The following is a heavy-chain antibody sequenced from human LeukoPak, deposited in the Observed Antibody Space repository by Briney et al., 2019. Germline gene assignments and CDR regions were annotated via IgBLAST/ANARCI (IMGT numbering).Heavy chain of an antibody. V-gene: IGHV3-7*03. CDR3: ARDWFDGDYDRFDY. J-gene: IGHJ4*02. Sequence: GGPLRLSCAASGFTFSSYWMSWFRQAPGKGLEWVANIRQDGSQKLSVDSVKGRFTISRDNAKNSLYLQMNSLRVEDTAVYYCARDWFDGDYDRFDYWGQGTLVTVSS. CDR2: IRQDGSQK. CDR1: GFTFSSYW. D-gene: IGHD4-17*01.